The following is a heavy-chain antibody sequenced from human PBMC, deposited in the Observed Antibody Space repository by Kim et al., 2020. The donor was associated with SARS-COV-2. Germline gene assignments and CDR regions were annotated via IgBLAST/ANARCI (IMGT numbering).Heavy chain of an antibody. D-gene: IGHD2-21*01. Sequence: GGSLRLSCAASGFTFSSYGMHWVRQAPGKGLEWVAVIWYDGSNKYYADSVKGRFTISRDNSKNTLYLQMNSLRAEDTAVYYCAKDKLFGQGTYYFDYWGQGTLVTVSS. V-gene: IGHV3-33*06. J-gene: IGHJ4*02. CDR1: GFTFSSYG. CDR3: AKDKLFGQGTYYFDY. CDR2: IWYDGSNK.